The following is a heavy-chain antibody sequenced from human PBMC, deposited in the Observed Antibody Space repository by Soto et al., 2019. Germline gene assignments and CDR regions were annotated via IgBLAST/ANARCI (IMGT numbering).Heavy chain of an antibody. Sequence: GGSLRLSCAASGFTFSSYSMNWVRQAPGKGLEWVSSISSSSSYIYYADSVKGRFTISRDNAKNSLYLQMNSLRAEDTAVYYCARGGVAPGRAVVYWGQGTLVTVSS. V-gene: IGHV3-21*01. D-gene: IGHD3-10*01. CDR1: GFTFSSYS. CDR2: ISSSSSYI. CDR3: ARGGVAPGRAVVY. J-gene: IGHJ4*02.